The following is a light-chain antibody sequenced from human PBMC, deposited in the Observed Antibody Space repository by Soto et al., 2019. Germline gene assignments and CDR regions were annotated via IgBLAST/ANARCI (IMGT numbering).Light chain of an antibody. V-gene: IGKV3-11*01. CDR3: QQRSNWMIT. CDR2: DTS. CDR1: QRVTSY. J-gene: IGKJ5*01. Sequence: VLTQSPGTLSLSPGERATLSCRASQRVTSYLNWYQQRPGQSPRLLVYDTSSRATGTPARFSGSGSGTDFTLTISSLEPEDFAVYYCQQRSNWMITFGQGTRLEIK.